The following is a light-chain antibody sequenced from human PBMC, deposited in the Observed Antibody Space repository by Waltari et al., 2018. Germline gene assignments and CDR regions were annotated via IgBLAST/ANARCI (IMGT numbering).Light chain of an antibody. CDR3: QQYARSPPT. CDR2: STS. Sequence: EIVLTQSPGTLSLSPGDGATLSCRASQSSGASLAWYQQKPGQAPRLLIYSTSSRAPGIPDRCSGSGSGTDFTLTISRLEPEDFAVYYCQQYARSPPTFGQGTKVAI. V-gene: IGKV3-20*01. J-gene: IGKJ1*01. CDR1: QSSGAS.